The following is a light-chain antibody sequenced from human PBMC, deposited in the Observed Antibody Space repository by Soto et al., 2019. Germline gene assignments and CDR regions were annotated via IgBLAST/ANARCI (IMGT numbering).Light chain of an antibody. Sequence: EIVLTQSPGTLSLSPGERATLSCRASQSLSSSYLAWYQQKPGQAPRLLMYGVSYRATGIPDRFSGGGSGTHFTLTISRLQSEDFAVYYCQQYNNWPPITFGQGTRLEIK. V-gene: IGKV3-20*01. CDR3: QQYNNWPPIT. CDR1: QSLSSSY. J-gene: IGKJ5*01. CDR2: GVS.